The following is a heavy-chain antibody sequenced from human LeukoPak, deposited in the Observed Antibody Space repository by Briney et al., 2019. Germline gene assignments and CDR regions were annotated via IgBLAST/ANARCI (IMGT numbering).Heavy chain of an antibody. CDR3: ARATAYYYDSSGYLNY. Sequence: SETLSLTCTVSGYSISSGYYWGWIRQPPGKGLEWIGSIYHSGSTYYNPSLKSRVTISVDTSKNQFSLKLSSVTAADTAVYYCARATAYYYDSSGYLNYWGQGTLVTVSS. CDR1: GYSISSGYY. V-gene: IGHV4-38-2*02. J-gene: IGHJ4*02. D-gene: IGHD3-22*01. CDR2: IYHSGST.